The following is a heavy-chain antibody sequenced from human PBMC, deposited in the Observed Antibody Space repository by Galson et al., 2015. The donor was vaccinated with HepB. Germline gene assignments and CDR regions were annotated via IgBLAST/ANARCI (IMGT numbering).Heavy chain of an antibody. CDR2: ISKSATVT. D-gene: IGHD6-19*01. CDR3: ATGFKLAGAA. CDR1: GFTFSSFA. J-gene: IGHJ5*02. Sequence: SLRLSCAASGFTFSSFAMSWVRQPPGKGLEWVSSISKSATVTYYEDSVKGRFTISRDDSKSTLYLQMNGLRAEDTAIYYCATGFKLAGAAWGQGTLVTVSS. V-gene: IGHV3-23*01.